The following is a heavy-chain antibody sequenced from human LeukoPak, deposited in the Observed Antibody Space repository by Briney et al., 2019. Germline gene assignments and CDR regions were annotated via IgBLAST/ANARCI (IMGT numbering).Heavy chain of an antibody. J-gene: IGHJ4*02. CDR3: AKIPQVATYTVPNFDF. CDR2: IRGNGGDS. Sequence: GGSLRLSCAASGFTFNNHAMTWVRQAPGKGLEWVSVIRGNGGDSYYAASVKGRFTISRDNSKNTVSLQMDSLRAEDTAVYYCAKIPQVATYTVPNFDFWGQGTLVTVSS. V-gene: IGHV3-23*01. D-gene: IGHD3-16*01. CDR1: GFTFNNHA.